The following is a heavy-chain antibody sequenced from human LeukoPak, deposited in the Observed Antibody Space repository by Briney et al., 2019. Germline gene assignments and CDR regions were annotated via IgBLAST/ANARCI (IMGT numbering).Heavy chain of an antibody. D-gene: IGHD3-9*01. CDR3: ARESYDILTGYRTWNYFDY. Sequence: PGGSLRLSCAASGFTFDDYGMSWVRQAPGKGLEWVANIKQDGSEKYYVDSVKGRFTISRDNAKNSLYLQMNSLRAEDTAVYYCARESYDILTGYRTWNYFDYWGQGTLVTVSS. V-gene: IGHV3-7*01. J-gene: IGHJ4*02. CDR2: IKQDGSEK. CDR1: GFTFDDYG.